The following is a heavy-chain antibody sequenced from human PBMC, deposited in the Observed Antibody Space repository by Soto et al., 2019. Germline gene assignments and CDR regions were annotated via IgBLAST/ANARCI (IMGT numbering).Heavy chain of an antibody. J-gene: IGHJ6*02. CDR1: GGSISSSSYY. CDR3: AGHGRDYYDSSGYSYGMDV. CDR2: IYYSGST. V-gene: IGHV4-39*01. D-gene: IGHD3-22*01. Sequence: QLQLQESGPGLVKPSATLSLTCTVSGGSISSSSYYWGWIRQPPGTGLEWIGSIYYSGSTYYNPSLKSRVTISVDTSKNQFSLTLSFVTAADTAVYYCAGHGRDYYDSSGYSYGMDVWGQGTTVTVSS.